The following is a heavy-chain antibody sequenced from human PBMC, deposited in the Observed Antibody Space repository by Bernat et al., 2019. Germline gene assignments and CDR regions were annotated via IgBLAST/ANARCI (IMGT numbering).Heavy chain of an antibody. D-gene: IGHD2-2*01. CDR2: VNGDGSSA. J-gene: IGHJ4*02. Sequence: VQLVESGGGVVQPGRSLRLSCAASGFTFSTYWMHWVRQDPGKGLVWVSRVNGDGSSAAYAASVKGRFTISRDNAKNTLFLQMDSLRAEDTAVYYCARSLGGPYQFDHWGQGTLVTVSS. CDR1: GFTFSTYW. V-gene: IGHV3-74*02. CDR3: ARSLGGPYQFDH.